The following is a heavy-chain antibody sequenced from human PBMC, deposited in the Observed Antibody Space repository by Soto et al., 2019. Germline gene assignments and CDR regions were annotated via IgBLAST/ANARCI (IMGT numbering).Heavy chain of an antibody. J-gene: IGHJ4*02. CDR1: GFTFSDYY. CDR3: ARSMVVAATPVDY. Sequence: GGSLRLSCAASGFTFSDYYMSWIRQAPGKGLEWVSYISSSGSTIYYADSVKGRFTISRDNAKNSLYLQMNSLRAEDTAVYYCARSMVVAATPVDYWGQGTLVTVSS. CDR2: ISSSGSTI. D-gene: IGHD2-15*01. V-gene: IGHV3-11*01.